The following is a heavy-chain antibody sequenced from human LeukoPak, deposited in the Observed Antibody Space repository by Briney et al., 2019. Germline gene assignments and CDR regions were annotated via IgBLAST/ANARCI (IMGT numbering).Heavy chain of an antibody. V-gene: IGHV1-46*01. Sequence: ASVKVSCKASGYTFTSYYMHWVRQAPGQGLEWMGIINPSGGSTSYAQKFQGRVTMTRDTSASTAYMELSSLRSEDTAVYYCAFRYMAYFDYWGQGTLVTVSS. J-gene: IGHJ4*02. CDR3: AFRYMAYFDY. D-gene: IGHD3-9*01. CDR1: GYTFTSYY. CDR2: INPSGGST.